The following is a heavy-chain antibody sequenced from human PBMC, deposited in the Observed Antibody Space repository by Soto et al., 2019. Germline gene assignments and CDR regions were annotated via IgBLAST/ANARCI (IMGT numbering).Heavy chain of an antibody. V-gene: IGHV1-3*01. CDR2: INAGNGNT. J-gene: IGHJ4*02. CDR1: GYTFTSYA. CDR3: ARVRVRGVIITPPSAY. Sequence: GASVKVSCKASGYTFTSYAMHWVRQAPGQRLEWMGWINAGNGNTKYSQKFQGRVTITRDTSASTAYMELSSLRSEDTAVYYCARVRVRGVIITPPSAYWGQGTLVTVSS. D-gene: IGHD3-10*01.